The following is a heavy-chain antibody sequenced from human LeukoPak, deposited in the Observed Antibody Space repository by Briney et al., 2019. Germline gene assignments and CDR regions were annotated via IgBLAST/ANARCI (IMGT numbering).Heavy chain of an antibody. CDR2: IYYSGST. CDR1: GGSISSSSYY. V-gene: IGHV4-39*01. Sequence: SETLSLTCTVSGGSISSSSYYWGWIRQPPGKGLVWIGSIYYSGSTYYNPSLKSRVTISVDTSKNQFSLKLSSVTAADTAVYYCARLGSSWYQNWFDPWGQGTLVTVSS. J-gene: IGHJ5*02. CDR3: ARLGSSWYQNWFDP. D-gene: IGHD6-13*01.